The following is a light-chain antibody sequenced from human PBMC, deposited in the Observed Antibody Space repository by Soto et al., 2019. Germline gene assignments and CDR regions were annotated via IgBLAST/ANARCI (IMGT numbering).Light chain of an antibody. J-gene: IGKJ1*01. CDR3: QQYDNWPPWT. Sequence: EMVMTQSPATLSVSPGERATLSCRASQSVSRNLAWYQQKPGQSPRLLISDASTRATGIPARFSGSGSGTEFTLTISSLQSEDSAIYYCQQYDNWPPWTFGQGTKVEIK. CDR2: DAS. CDR1: QSVSRN. V-gene: IGKV3-15*01.